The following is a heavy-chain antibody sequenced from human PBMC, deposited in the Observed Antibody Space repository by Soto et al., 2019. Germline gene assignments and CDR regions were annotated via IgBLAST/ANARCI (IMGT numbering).Heavy chain of an antibody. Sequence: GGSLRHSCAASGLTFSSYSMDWVRQATGKGLEWVSSISSSSSYIYYADFVKGRFSISRDNSKNTLYLQMNSLTAEDTAMYYCATDFYGSGSSVSLFVPWGQGTLVTVSS. D-gene: IGHD3-10*01. V-gene: IGHV3-21*01. CDR3: ATDFYGSGSSVSLFVP. CDR1: GLTFSSYS. J-gene: IGHJ5*02. CDR2: ISSSSSYI.